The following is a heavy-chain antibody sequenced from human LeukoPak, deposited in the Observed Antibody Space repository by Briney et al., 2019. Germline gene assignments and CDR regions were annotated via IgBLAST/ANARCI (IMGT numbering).Heavy chain of an antibody. CDR2: IDPDSGGT. CDR1: GYTFTDYY. V-gene: IGHV1-2*06. CDR3: ARGPSSGAFDI. J-gene: IGHJ3*02. D-gene: IGHD6-6*01. Sequence: ASVKVSCKASGYTFTDYYIHWLRQAAGQRLEWMGRIDPDSGGTRSAHKFLGRVTVTRDTSISTVYMELRWLMSDDAAVYYCARGPSSGAFDIWGQGTMVTVSS.